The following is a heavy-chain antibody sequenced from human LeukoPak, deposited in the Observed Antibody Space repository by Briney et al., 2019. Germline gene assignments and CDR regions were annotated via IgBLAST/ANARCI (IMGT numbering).Heavy chain of an antibody. CDR3: ARRNAFDI. Sequence: PSETLSLTCTVSGPSISNNYWSWIRQPPGKGLEWLGFIYYSRSSNYNPSLKGRVSISVDTSKNQLSLTLPSMTAADTAVYYCARRNAFDIWGQGTMVTVSS. CDR1: GPSISNNY. V-gene: IGHV4-59*08. J-gene: IGHJ3*02. CDR2: IYYSRSS.